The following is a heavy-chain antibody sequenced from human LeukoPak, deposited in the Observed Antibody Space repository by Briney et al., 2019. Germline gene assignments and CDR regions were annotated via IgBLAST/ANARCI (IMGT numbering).Heavy chain of an antibody. CDR1: GGSISSYY. CDR2: IYYSGST. V-gene: IGHV4-59*01. Sequence: QTSETLSLTCTVSGGSISSYYWSWIRQPPGKGLEWIGYIYYSGSTNYNPSLKSRVTISVDTSKNQFSLKLSSVTAADTAVYYCARDRGWFDPWGQGTLVTVSS. CDR3: ARDRGWFDP. J-gene: IGHJ5*02.